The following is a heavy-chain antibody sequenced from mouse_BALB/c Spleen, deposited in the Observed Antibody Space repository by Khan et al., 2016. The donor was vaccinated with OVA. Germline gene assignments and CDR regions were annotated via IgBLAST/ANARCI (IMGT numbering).Heavy chain of an antibody. J-gene: IGHJ3*01. Sequence: EVELVESGGGLVKPGGSLKLSCAASGFTFSDYYMYWVRQTPEKRLEWVATISDGGSYTYYPDSVKGRFTISRDNAKNNLYLHMSSLKSDDTAMYYCARAGYGGFAYWGQGTLVTVSA. V-gene: IGHV5-4*02. CDR2: ISDGGSYT. CDR1: GFTFSDYY. D-gene: IGHD1-1*02. CDR3: ARAGYGGFAY.